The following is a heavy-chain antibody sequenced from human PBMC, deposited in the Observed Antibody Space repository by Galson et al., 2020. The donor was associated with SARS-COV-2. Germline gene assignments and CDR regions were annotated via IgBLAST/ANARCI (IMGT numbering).Heavy chain of an antibody. V-gene: IGHV3-7*01. D-gene: IGHD2-15*01. CDR2: IKQDGSEQ. CDR1: GFSFSSYW. J-gene: IGHJ4*02. Sequence: GGSLRLSCKGSGFSFSSYWMSWVRQAPGKGLEWVAHIKQDGSEQSYVGSVKGRFAISRDNAKNSIYLEMNSLRPEDAAMYYCVRPPLEPQRLLPGYWGQGTLVTVSS. CDR3: VRPPLEPQRLLPGY.